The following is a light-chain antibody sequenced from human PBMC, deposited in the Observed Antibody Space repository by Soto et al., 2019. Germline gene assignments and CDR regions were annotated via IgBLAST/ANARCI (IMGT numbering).Light chain of an antibody. J-gene: IGKJ5*01. V-gene: IGKV1-33*01. CDR1: QDIKHY. CDR2: DTS. CDR3: QQYDNLPIT. Sequence: DIQMTQSPSSLSASVGDRVTITCQARQDIKHYLNWYQQKPGKAPSLLIYDTSVLETGVPSRFSGSKSGTDFTFTISSLQPEDVATYYCQQYDNLPITFGQGTRLEI.